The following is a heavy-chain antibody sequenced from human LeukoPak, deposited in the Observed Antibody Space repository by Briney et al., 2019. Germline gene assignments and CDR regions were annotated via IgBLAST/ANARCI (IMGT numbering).Heavy chain of an antibody. D-gene: IGHD6-19*01. J-gene: IGHJ4*02. V-gene: IGHV3-74*01. Sequence: PGGSLRLSCAVSGFTFSSYWMHWVRQAPGKGLEWVSRINNDGSSTVYADSVKGRFTISRDNAKNTLYLQMNSLRTEDTAVYYCTRAVAGGGTLVDYWGQGTLVTVSS. CDR2: INNDGSST. CDR3: TRAVAGGGTLVDY. CDR1: GFTFSSYW.